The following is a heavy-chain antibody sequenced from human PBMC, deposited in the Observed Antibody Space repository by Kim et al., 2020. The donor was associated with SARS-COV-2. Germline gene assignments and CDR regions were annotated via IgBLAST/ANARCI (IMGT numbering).Heavy chain of an antibody. CDR3: ARSRSLDY. Sequence: GNGDAQYSQKFQGRVTLTSDTSASAAYMELSSLGSEDTAVYYCARSRSLDYWGQGTLVTVSS. V-gene: IGHV1-3*01. J-gene: IGHJ4*02. CDR2: GNGDA. D-gene: IGHD1-26*01.